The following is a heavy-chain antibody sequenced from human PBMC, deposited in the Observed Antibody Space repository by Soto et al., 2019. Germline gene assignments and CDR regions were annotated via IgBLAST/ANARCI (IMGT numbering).Heavy chain of an antibody. CDR3: ARKYCGGDCYPLDYYFDY. CDR1: GGSISSGGYS. Sequence: LSLTCAVSGGSISSGGYSWSWIRQPPGKGLEWIGYIYHSGSTYYNPSLKSRVTISVDRSKNHFSLKLSSVTAADTAVYYCARKYCGGDCYPLDYYFDYWGQGTLVTVSS. J-gene: IGHJ4*02. CDR2: IYHSGST. D-gene: IGHD2-21*02. V-gene: IGHV4-30-2*01.